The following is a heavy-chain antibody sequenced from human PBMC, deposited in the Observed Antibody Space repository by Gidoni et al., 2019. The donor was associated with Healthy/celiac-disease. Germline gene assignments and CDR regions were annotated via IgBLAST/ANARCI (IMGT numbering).Heavy chain of an antibody. Sequence: QVQLVESGGGVVQPGGSLRLSCAASGFTFSSYGMHWVRQAPGKGLEWVAFIRYDGSNKYYADSVKGRFTISRDNSKNTLYLQMNSLRAEDTAVYYCAKDATYYDFWSTPNYYYYGMDVWGQGTTVTVSS. D-gene: IGHD3-3*01. J-gene: IGHJ6*02. CDR3: AKDATYYDFWSTPNYYYYGMDV. V-gene: IGHV3-30*02. CDR2: IRYDGSNK. CDR1: GFTFSSYG.